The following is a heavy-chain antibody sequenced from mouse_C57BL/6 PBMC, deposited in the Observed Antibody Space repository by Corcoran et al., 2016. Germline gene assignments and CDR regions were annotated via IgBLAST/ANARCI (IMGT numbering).Heavy chain of an antibody. CDR3: ARGPGSSYIDY. D-gene: IGHD1-1*01. Sequence: EVQLQQSGPELVKPGASVKISCKASGYTFTDYYMNWVKQSHGKSLEWIGDINPNNGGTSYNQKFKGKATLTVDKSSSTAYMELRSLTSEDSAVYYCARGPGSSYIDYWGQGTTLTVSS. CDR2: INPNNGGT. CDR1: GYTFTDYY. V-gene: IGHV1-26*01. J-gene: IGHJ2*01.